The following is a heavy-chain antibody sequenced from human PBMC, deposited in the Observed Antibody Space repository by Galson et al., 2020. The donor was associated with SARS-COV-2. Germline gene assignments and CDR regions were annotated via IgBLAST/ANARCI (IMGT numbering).Heavy chain of an antibody. J-gene: IGHJ4*02. V-gene: IGHV3-74*01. CDR3: AGESLDL. Sequence: GGSLRLSCVASGFTFSDYWMHWVRQAPGKGLVWVSRINRDGSDTTYADSVKGRFTVSRDNAKDTLYLEMKNLRVDDTAVYYCAGESLDLWGRGTLVTVSS. CDR1: GFTFSDYW. CDR2: INRDGSDT.